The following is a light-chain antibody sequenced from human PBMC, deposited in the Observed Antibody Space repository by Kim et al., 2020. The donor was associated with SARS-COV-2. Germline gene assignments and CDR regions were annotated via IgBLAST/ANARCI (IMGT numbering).Light chain of an antibody. CDR2: GNN. CDR1: SSNIGSNA. V-gene: IGLV1-44*01. Sequence: QSVLTQPPSASRTPGQRVTISCSGSSSNIGSNAVNWYQQLPGTAPKLLIYGNNQRPSGVPDRFSGSKSGTSASLAISGLQSEDEADYYCAAWDDSLNGPVFGGGTKVTVL. CDR3: AAWDDSLNGPV. J-gene: IGLJ2*01.